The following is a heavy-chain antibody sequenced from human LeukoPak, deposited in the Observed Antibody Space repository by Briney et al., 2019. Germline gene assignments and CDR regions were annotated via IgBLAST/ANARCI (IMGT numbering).Heavy chain of an antibody. J-gene: IGHJ4*02. D-gene: IGHD3-10*01. CDR2: IYHSGST. CDR3: AGMVRGVISMAFDY. CDR1: GGSIGSGGYS. Sequence: SQTLSLTCAVSGGSIGSGGYSWSWIRQPPGKGLEWIGYIYHSGSTYYNPSLKSRVTISVDRPKNQFSLKLSSVTAADTAVYYCAGMVRGVISMAFDYWGQGTLVTVSS. V-gene: IGHV4-30-2*01.